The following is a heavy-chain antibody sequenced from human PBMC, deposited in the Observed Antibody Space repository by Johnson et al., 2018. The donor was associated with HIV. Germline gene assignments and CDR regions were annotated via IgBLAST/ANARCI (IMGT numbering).Heavy chain of an antibody. J-gene: IGHJ3*02. D-gene: IGHD2-21*02. V-gene: IGHV3-30*04. CDR1: GFTFSSYA. CDR2: ISYDGSNK. Sequence: QVLLVESGGGVVQPGRSLRLSCAASGFTFSSYAMHWVRQAPGTGLEWVAVISYDGSNKYYADSVKGRFTISRDNSKNTLYLQMNSLRADDTAVYHCARGHSDLVTASDIWGQGTMVTVST. CDR3: ARGHSDLVTASDI.